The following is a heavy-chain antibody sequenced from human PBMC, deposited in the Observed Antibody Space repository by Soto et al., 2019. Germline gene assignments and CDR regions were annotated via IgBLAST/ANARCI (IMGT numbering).Heavy chain of an antibody. Sequence: PGGSLRLSCAASGFTFSSYAMHWVRQAPGKGLEWVAVISYDGSNKYYAGSVKGRFTISRDNSKNTLYRQMNSLRAEDTAVYYCAREPYDFWSGYAYYYYGMDVWGQGTTVTVSS. CDR2: ISYDGSNK. D-gene: IGHD3-3*01. CDR1: GFTFSSYA. J-gene: IGHJ6*01. CDR3: AREPYDFWSGYAYYYYGMDV. V-gene: IGHV3-30-3*01.